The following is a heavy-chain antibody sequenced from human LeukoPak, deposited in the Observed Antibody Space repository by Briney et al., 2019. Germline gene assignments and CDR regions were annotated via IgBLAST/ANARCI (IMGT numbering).Heavy chain of an antibody. CDR3: ARDPLSGWHDY. V-gene: IGHV1-3*01. Sequence: GASVKVSCKASGYTFTNYAIHWVRQAPGQRLEWMGWINAGNGDTKYSQKFRGRVTITRDTSASTAYMDLSSLRSEDTAVYYCARDPLSGWHDYWGQGTLVTVSS. CDR2: INAGNGDT. D-gene: IGHD6-19*01. CDR1: GYTFTNYA. J-gene: IGHJ4*02.